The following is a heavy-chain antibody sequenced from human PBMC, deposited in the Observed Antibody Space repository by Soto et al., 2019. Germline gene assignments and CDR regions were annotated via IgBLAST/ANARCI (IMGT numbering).Heavy chain of an antibody. CDR2: IVVGSGNT. CDR1: GXTFXXSA. D-gene: IGHD3-22*01. Sequence: VSCXASGXTFXXSAVQWVRQARGQRLEWIGWIVVGSGNTNYAQKFQERVTITRDMSTSTAYMELSSLRSEDTAVYYCARAKTCQNKPYDSSGYHCDYWGQGTLVTVSS. CDR3: ARAKTCQNKPYDSSGYHCDY. V-gene: IGHV1-58*01. J-gene: IGHJ4*02.